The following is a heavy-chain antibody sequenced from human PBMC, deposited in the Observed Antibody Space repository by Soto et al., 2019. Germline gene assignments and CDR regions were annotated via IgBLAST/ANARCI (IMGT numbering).Heavy chain of an antibody. Sequence: GASVKVSCKASGHTFSGSYIHWVRQAPGQGLEWMGWINPINGGPKYVQKFQGRVTLTRDTYISTAYMVLTRLIPDDTAVYYCTKTQWAVTGLAWLDFWGQGTQVTVSS. D-gene: IGHD6-19*01. J-gene: IGHJ4*02. V-gene: IGHV1-2*02. CDR3: TKTQWAVTGLAWLDF. CDR1: GHTFSGSY. CDR2: INPINGGP.